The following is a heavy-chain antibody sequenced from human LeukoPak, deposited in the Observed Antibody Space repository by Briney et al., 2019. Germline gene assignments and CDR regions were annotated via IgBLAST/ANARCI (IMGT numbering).Heavy chain of an antibody. CDR1: GGSMSNYF. CDR3: ARGGDGYNYFDT. J-gene: IGHJ4*02. Sequence: PSETLSLTSTVYGGSMSNYFWSWIRQPPGKGLEWIGYIHYSGTTKYNPSLNTGVTISIHTSENQFSLKLSFVTAADTAVYYCARGGDGYNYFDTWGQGSLVTVSS. D-gene: IGHD5-24*01. CDR2: IHYSGTT. V-gene: IGHV4-59*01.